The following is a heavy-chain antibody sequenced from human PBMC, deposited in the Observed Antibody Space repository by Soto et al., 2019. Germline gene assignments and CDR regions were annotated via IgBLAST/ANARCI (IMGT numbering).Heavy chain of an antibody. CDR3: ARTGYSYGQWGGAFDI. V-gene: IGHV1-69*13. CDR2: IIPIFGTA. J-gene: IGHJ3*02. Sequence: ASVKVSCKASGGTFSSYAISWVRQAPGQGLEWMGGIIPIFGTANYAQKFQGRVTITADESTSTAYMELSSLRSEDTAVYYCARTGYSYGQWGGAFDIWGQGTMVTVSS. CDR1: GGTFSSYA. D-gene: IGHD5-18*01.